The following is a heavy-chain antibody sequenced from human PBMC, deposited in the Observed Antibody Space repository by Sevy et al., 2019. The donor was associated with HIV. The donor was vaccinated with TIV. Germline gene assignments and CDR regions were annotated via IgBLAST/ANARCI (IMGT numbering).Heavy chain of an antibody. J-gene: IGHJ5*02. CDR2: ISGSGGST. V-gene: IGHV3-23*01. D-gene: IGHD3-10*01. CDR3: AKGTRGSGRGRWFDP. CDR1: GFTISRYA. Sequence: GGSLRLSCAASGFTISRYAMSWVRQAPGKGLEWVSAISGSGGSTYYADSVKGRFTISRDNSKNTLYLQMNSLRAEDTAVYYCAKGTRGSGRGRWFDPWGQGTLVTVSS.